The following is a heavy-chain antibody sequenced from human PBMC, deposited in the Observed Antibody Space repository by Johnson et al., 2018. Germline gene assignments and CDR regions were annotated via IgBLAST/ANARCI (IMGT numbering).Heavy chain of an antibody. V-gene: IGHV3-30*03. Sequence: QVQLVQSGGGVVQPGRSLRLSCAASGFTFSSYGMHWVRQAPGKGLEWVAVISYDGSNKYYADSVKGRFTISRDNSKNTLYLQMNSLRAEDTAVYYCAREENIVLMVYASYGMDVWGQGTTVTVSS. CDR2: ISYDGSNK. CDR3: AREENIVLMVYASYGMDV. D-gene: IGHD2-8*01. CDR1: GFTFSSYG. J-gene: IGHJ6*02.